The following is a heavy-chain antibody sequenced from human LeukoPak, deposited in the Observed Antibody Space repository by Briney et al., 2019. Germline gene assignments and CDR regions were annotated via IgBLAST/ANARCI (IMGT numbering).Heavy chain of an antibody. CDR1: GGSFSGYY. Sequence: SETLSPTCAVYGGSFSGYYWSWIRQPPGKGLEWIGEINHSGSTNYNPSLKSRVTISVDTSKNQFSLKLSSVTAADTAVYYCARSGEYHDSSGYYRAYYYFDYWGQGTLVTVSS. D-gene: IGHD3-22*01. CDR3: ARSGEYHDSSGYYRAYYYFDY. V-gene: IGHV4-34*01. J-gene: IGHJ4*02. CDR2: INHSGST.